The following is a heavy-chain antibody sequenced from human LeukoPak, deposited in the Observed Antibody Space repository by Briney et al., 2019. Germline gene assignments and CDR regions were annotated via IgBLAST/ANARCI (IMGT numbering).Heavy chain of an antibody. CDR3: ASSRTDSSGWYPGYYYYYGMDV. J-gene: IGHJ6*02. Sequence: TGGSLRLSCAASGFTFSSYAMHWVRQAPGKGLEWVAVISYDGSNKYYADSVKGRFTISRDNSKNTLYLQTNSLRAEDTAVYYCASSRTDSSGWYPGYYYYYGMDVWGQGTTVTVSS. D-gene: IGHD6-19*01. CDR2: ISYDGSNK. V-gene: IGHV3-30-3*01. CDR1: GFTFSSYA.